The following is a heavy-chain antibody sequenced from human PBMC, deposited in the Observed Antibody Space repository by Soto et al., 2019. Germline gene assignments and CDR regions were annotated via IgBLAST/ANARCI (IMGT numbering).Heavy chain of an antibody. CDR3: ARFREASWFDP. J-gene: IGHJ5*02. Sequence: QVQLQESGPGLVKPSETLSLTCTVSGGSITTYYWSWIRQPPGKGLEWIGYIYYSGSTNYNPSLMGRVSISVATSKNQFSLKLSSVTAADTAVYYCARFREASWFDPWGQGTLVTVSS. CDR1: GGSITTYY. CDR2: IYYSGST. D-gene: IGHD3-10*01. V-gene: IGHV4-59*01.